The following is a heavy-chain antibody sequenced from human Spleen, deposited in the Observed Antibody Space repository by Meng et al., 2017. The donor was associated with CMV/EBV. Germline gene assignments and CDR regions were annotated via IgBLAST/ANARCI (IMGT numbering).Heavy chain of an antibody. CDR2: ISGYNGRT. Sequence: ASVKVSCKVSGYTLSELSMHWVRQAPGQGLEWMGWISGYNGRTNYAQNFQGRVTMTTDTSTSTAYMELRSLRSDDTAVYYCARDQEMDYDYWGQGTLVTVSS. D-gene: IGHD5-24*01. CDR3: ARDQEMDYDY. V-gene: IGHV1-18*01. J-gene: IGHJ4*02. CDR1: GYTLSELS.